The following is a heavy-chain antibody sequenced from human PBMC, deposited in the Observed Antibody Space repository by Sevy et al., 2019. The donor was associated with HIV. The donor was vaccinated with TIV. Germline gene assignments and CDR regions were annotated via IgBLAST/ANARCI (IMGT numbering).Heavy chain of an antibody. CDR3: AKEGGIVGRTYFDY. CDR2: ISGGGDST. D-gene: IGHD1-26*01. V-gene: IGHV3-23*01. J-gene: IGHJ4*02. Sequence: GGSLRLSCAASGFTFSSYAMSWVRQTPGKGLEWVSAISGGGDSTFYADSVRGRFTISRDNSKNTLYLQMNSLRAEDTALYYCAKEGGIVGRTYFDYWGQRTLVTVSS. CDR1: GFTFSSYA.